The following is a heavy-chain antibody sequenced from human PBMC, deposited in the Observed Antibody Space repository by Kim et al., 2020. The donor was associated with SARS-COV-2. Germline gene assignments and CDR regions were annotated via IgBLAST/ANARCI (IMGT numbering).Heavy chain of an antibody. Sequence: ASVKVSCKASGYAIFRYGITWVRQAPGQGLEWVGGISAYGVNPKYAPRFQGRVTVTTDPSTSTAYMELRSLTSDDTAFYYCAKAVYGSGTDYPRFDFDPWGQGTLVIVSS. D-gene: IGHD3-10*01. CDR2: ISAYGVNP. V-gene: IGHV1-18*01. CDR3: AKAVYGSGTDYPRFDFDP. CDR1: GYAIFRYG. J-gene: IGHJ5*02.